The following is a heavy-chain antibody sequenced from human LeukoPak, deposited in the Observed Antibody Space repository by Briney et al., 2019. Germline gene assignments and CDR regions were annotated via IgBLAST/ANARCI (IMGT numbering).Heavy chain of an antibody. D-gene: IGHD6-19*01. J-gene: IGHJ2*01. Sequence: SETLSLTCAVYGGSFSGYYWSWIRQPPGKGLEWIGEINHSGSTNYNPSLKSRVTISVDTSKNQFSLKLSSVTAADTAVYYCARPGEQWLAYWYLDLWGRGTLVTVSS. CDR1: GGSFSGYY. CDR3: ARPGEQWLAYWYLDL. V-gene: IGHV4-34*01. CDR2: INHSGST.